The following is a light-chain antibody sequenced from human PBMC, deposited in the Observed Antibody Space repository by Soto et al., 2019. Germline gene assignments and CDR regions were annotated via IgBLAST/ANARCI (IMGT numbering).Light chain of an antibody. Sequence: QSVLTQPATVSGPPVQSITISCTGTSSDVGHYISVSWYRQHPGKAPKLMIYEVSDRPSGVSDRFSGSKSGNTASLTISGPQAEDEGDYYCSSYTTSSTYVFGTGTKVTVL. CDR3: SSYTTSSTYV. CDR1: SSDVGHYIS. CDR2: EVS. V-gene: IGLV2-14*01. J-gene: IGLJ1*01.